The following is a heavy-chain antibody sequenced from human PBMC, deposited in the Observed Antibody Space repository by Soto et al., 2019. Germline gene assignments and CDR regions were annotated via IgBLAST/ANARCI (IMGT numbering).Heavy chain of an antibody. J-gene: IGHJ4*02. CDR3: ARGRYGDY. D-gene: IGHD1-20*01. CDR2: ISAHNGNT. V-gene: IGHV1-18*01. CDR1: GYAFTTYG. Sequence: QVHLVQSGAEVKKPGASVKVSCKGSGYAFTTYGITWVRQAPGQGLEWMGWISAHNGNTNYAQKLQGRVTVTRDTSTRTAYMEVRSLRSDDTAVDYCARGRYGDYWGQGALVTVSS.